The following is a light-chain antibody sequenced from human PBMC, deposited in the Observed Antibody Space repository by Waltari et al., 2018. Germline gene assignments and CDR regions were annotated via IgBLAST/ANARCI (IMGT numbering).Light chain of an antibody. Sequence: EIVMTQSPATLSVSPGERATLSCRASQSVSSNLAWYQQKPGQAPRLLIYGASTRATGVAFRFSGSGSGTEFTLTISSLQSEDFAVYYCQQYNNWPPLTFGGGTKVEIK. CDR3: QQYNNWPPLT. J-gene: IGKJ4*01. CDR1: QSVSSN. CDR2: GAS. V-gene: IGKV3-15*01.